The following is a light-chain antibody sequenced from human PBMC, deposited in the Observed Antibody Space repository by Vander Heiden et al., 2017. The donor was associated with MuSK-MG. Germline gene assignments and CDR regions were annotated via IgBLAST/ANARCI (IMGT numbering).Light chain of an antibody. J-gene: IGLJ3*02. CDR1: SGSVSASYD. V-gene: IGLV8-61*01. Sequence: QTVVTQEPSVSVSPGGTVTLTCGLSSGSVSASYDPSWYQQTPGPALRPLIYSTNTRSAAVPGRFSGSFPGNTAALTITGAQADEASDYYCVLYLGSGISVFGGGTKLTVL. CDR3: VLYLGSGISV. CDR2: STN.